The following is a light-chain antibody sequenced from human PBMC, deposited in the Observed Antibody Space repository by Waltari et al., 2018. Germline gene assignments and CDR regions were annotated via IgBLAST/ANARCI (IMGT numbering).Light chain of an antibody. CDR2: GNT. J-gene: IGLJ2*01. Sequence: QSVLTQPPSVSGAPGQRVTISCTGSSSNIGAGYDVNWYQQLPGEAPKLLIYGNTSRPSGVPDRVSGSKSGTSASLAITGLQAEDEADYYCQSYDSGLGGSVFGGGTKLTVL. V-gene: IGLV1-40*01. CDR1: SSNIGAGYD. CDR3: QSYDSGLGGSV.